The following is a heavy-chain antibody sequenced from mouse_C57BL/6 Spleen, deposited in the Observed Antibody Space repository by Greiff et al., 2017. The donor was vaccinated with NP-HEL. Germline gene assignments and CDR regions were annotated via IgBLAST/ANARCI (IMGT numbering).Heavy chain of an antibody. J-gene: IGHJ4*01. CDR1: GYTFTSYW. D-gene: IGHD2-4*01. CDR3: ARGDDFSMDY. V-gene: IGHV1-61*01. CDR2: IYPSDSET. Sequence: QVQLQQPGAELVRPGSSVKLSCKASGYTFTSYWMDWVKQRPGQGLEWIGNIYPSDSETHYNQKFKDKATLTVDKSSSTAYMQLSSLTSEDSAVYYYARGDDFSMDYWGQGTSVTVSS.